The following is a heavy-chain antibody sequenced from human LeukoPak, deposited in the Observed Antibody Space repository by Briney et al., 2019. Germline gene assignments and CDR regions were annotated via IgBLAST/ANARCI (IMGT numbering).Heavy chain of an antibody. D-gene: IGHD2-15*01. Sequence: ASVKVSCKASGYTFTSYGISWVRQAPGQGLEWMGXXXXYNGNTNYAQTLQGRVTMTTDTSTSTAYMELRSLRSDDTAVYYCARDLRDIVVVVAATSFDYWGQGTRVTVSS. CDR1: GYTFTSYG. CDR2: XXXYNGNT. CDR3: ARDLRDIVVVVAATSFDY. J-gene: IGHJ4*02. V-gene: IGHV1-18*01.